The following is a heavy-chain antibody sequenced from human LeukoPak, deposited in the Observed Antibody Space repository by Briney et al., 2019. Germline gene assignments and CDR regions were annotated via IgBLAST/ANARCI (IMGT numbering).Heavy chain of an antibody. J-gene: IGHJ3*02. D-gene: IGHD3-10*01. V-gene: IGHV4-38-2*02. CDR3: ARFAIIAGAAFDI. Sequence: SETLSLTCNGSGYSISRGYYWGWIRQPPGKGLEWIGSTYHSGSTYYNPSLKSRVTISVDTSKNQFSLKLSSGTAADTAVYCCARFAIIAGAAFDIWGQGTMVTVSS. CDR2: TYHSGST. CDR1: GYSISRGYY.